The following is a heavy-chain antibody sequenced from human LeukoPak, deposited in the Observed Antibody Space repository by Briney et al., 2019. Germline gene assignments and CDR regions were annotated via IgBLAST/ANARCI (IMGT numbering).Heavy chain of an antibody. V-gene: IGHV3-23*01. CDR1: GFSFSSHV. CDR3: AKATLAVADLDY. CDR2: ISGSGGST. J-gene: IGHJ4*02. Sequence: GGSLRLSCAASGFSFSSHVMHWVRQAPGKGLEWVSGISGSGGSTYYADSVKGRFTISRDNSKNTLYLQMNSLRAEDTAVYYCAKATLAVADLDYWGQGTLVTVSS. D-gene: IGHD6-19*01.